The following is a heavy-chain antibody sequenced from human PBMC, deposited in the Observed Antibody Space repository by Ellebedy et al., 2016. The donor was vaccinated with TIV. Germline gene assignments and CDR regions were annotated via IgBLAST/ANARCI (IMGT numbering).Heavy chain of an antibody. CDR3: ARQGLYYYDSSGNFPY. CDR2: MFPGDSHSET. CDR1: GYSFSSYW. Sequence: GGSLRLSCKVSGYSFSSYWIGRVRQTPGGGLEWSGIMFPGDSHSETINSPSFPGQVTISADKSINTAYLQWISLKASDTAMYYCARQGLYYYDSSGNFPYWGQGTLVTVSS. D-gene: IGHD3-22*01. J-gene: IGHJ4*02. V-gene: IGHV5-51*01.